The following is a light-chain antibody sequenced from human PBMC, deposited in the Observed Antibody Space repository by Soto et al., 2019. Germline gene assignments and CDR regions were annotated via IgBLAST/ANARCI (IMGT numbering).Light chain of an antibody. V-gene: IGLV2-14*01. CDR2: EVS. Sequence: QSALTQPASVSGSPGQSTTISCTGASSDVGGYNYVSWYQHLPGKAPKLMIFEVSNRPSGVSHRFSGARSGNTASLTISGLQAEDEAVYYCASYSTTSTPYVFGTGTKVTVL. J-gene: IGLJ1*01. CDR1: SSDVGGYNY. CDR3: ASYSTTSTPYV.